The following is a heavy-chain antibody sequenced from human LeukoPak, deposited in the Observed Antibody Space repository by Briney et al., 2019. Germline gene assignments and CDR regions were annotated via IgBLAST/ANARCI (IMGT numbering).Heavy chain of an antibody. CDR1: GGSISSGTHY. D-gene: IGHD6-13*01. Sequence: SETLSLTGDVSGGSISSGTHYWTWIRQPVGKGLEWLGRIFTSGSPTYNSSLKSRLTISIDKSKNQFSLKLSSVTAADTAVYYCARHAHYSSSPLGSDYWGQGTLVTVSS. V-gene: IGHV4-61*02. CDR3: ARHAHYSSSPLGSDY. CDR2: IFTSGSP. J-gene: IGHJ4*02.